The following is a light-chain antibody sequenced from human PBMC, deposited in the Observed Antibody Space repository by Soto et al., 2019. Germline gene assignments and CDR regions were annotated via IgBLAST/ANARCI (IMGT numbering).Light chain of an antibody. V-gene: IGLV1-40*01. CDR2: GHT. CDR1: SSNIGAGYD. CDR3: QSYDSSLSVV. Sequence: QAVVTQPPSVSGAPGQRVTISCTGSSSNIGAGYDVHWYQQLPRTGPKLLIYGHTNRPSGVPDRFSGSKSGTSASLVITGLQAEDEADYYCQSYDSSLSVVFGGGTKLTVL. J-gene: IGLJ2*01.